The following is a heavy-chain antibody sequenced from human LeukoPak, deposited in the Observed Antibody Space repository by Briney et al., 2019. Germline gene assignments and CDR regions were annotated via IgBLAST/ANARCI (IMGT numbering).Heavy chain of an antibody. CDR1: GGTFSSYA. CDR3: AKKRDSSGYYYFDY. Sequence: SVKVSCKASGGTFSSYAINWVRQAPGQGLEWMGGIIRISATANYAQKFQGRVTITADESTSTAYMELSSLRSEDTAVYYCAKKRDSSGYYYFDYWGRGTLVTVSS. CDR2: IIRISATA. D-gene: IGHD3-22*01. V-gene: IGHV1-69*13. J-gene: IGHJ4*02.